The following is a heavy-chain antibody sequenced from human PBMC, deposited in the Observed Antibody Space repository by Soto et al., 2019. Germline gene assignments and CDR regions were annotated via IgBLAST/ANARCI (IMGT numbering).Heavy chain of an antibody. J-gene: IGHJ4*02. CDR2: IYTSGRT. CDR3: ARVISSRDEYFDY. D-gene: IGHD2-2*01. V-gene: IGHV4-4*07. Sequence: SETLSLTCTGSGGSISSYYWSWIRQPAGKGLEWIGRIYTSGRTNYNPSLKSRVTMSVDKPKNQFSLNLTSVTAADTAVYYCARVISSRDEYFDYWGQGTVVTVSS. CDR1: GGSISSYY.